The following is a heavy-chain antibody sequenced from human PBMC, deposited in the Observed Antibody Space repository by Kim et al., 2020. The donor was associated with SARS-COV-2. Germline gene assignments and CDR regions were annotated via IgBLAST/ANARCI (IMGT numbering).Heavy chain of an antibody. CDR2: VWYTGST. CDR1: GGSISTYY. CDR3: ARGRYTPLF. V-gene: IGHV4-59*13. J-gene: IGHJ2*01. D-gene: IGHD2-2*02. Sequence: SETLSLTCTVSGGSISTYYWSWIRQPPGKGLEWIGYVWYTGSTNYNPSLKSRVTISVDTSKNQFSLKLSSVTAADTAVYYCARGRYTPLFWGRGTLVTVS.